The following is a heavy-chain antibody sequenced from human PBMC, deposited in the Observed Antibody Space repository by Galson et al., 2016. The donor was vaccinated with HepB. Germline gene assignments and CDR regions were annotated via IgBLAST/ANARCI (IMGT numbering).Heavy chain of an antibody. CDR3: ATRDSLGIVY. CDR2: LYGGGRP. CDR1: GFTVSSNY. D-gene: IGHD5-24*01. V-gene: IGHV3-53*01. J-gene: IGHJ4*02. Sequence: SLRLSCAASGFTVSSNYMGWVRQAPGKGLEWGSVLYGGGRPYYADSVKGRFTISRDNSKNTLFLQMNSLRAVDTAVYYCATRDSLGIVYWGQGTLVTVSS.